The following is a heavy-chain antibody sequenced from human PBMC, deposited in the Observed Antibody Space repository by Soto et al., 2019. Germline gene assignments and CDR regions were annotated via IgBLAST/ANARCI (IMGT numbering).Heavy chain of an antibody. D-gene: IGHD2-21*01. Sequence: SGPTLVNPTQTLTLTCTFSGFSLSTSGMRVSWIRQPPGKALEWLARIDWDDDKFYSTSLKTRLAISKDTSKNQVVLTMTNMDPVDTATYYCARIRGGGAYYDSWGQGTLVTVSS. CDR1: GFSLSTSGMR. J-gene: IGHJ4*02. CDR3: ARIRGGGAYYDS. V-gene: IGHV2-70*04. CDR2: IDWDDDK.